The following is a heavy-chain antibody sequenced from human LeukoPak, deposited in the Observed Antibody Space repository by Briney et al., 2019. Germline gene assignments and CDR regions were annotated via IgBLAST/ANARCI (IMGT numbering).Heavy chain of an antibody. CDR3: ARDRYDSSGYYMDV. J-gene: IGHJ6*03. CDR1: GYTFTAYY. CDR2: INPDSGGT. Sequence: ASVKVSCKASGYTFTAYYIHWVRQAPGQGPEWMGWINPDSGGTKYAQNFQGRVTMTRDTSTSTVYMELSSLRSEDTAVYYCARDRYDSSGYYMDVWGKGTTVTISS. D-gene: IGHD3-22*01. V-gene: IGHV1-2*02.